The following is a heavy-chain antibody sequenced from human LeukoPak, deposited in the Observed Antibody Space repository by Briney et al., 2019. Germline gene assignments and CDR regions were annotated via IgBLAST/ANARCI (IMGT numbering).Heavy chain of an antibody. CDR1: GGSISSRSYY. CDR2: IYYRGST. V-gene: IGHV4-39*01. J-gene: IGHJ4*02. D-gene: IGHD6-19*01. Sequence: SETLSLTCTVSGGSISSRSYYWGWIRQPPGKGLQWIGTIYYRGSTYYNPSLKSRVTISVDTSKNQFSLKLSSVTAADTAVYYCARGERYSSGWYGEYYFDYWGQGTLVTVSS. CDR3: ARGERYSSGWYGEYYFDY.